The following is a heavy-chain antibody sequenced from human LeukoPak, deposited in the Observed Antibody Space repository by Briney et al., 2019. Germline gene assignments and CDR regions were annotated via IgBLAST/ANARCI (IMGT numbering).Heavy chain of an antibody. J-gene: IGHJ6*02. V-gene: IGHV4-59*01. Sequence: SETLSLSCTVSGGSISSYYWSWIRQPPGKGLEWIGYIYYSGSTNYNPSLKSRVTISVDTSKNQFSLKLSSVTAADTAVYYCARGGTYYDFWSGYPSYYYYGMDVWGQGTTXXVSS. D-gene: IGHD3-3*01. CDR2: IYYSGST. CDR3: ARGGTYYDFWSGYPSYYYYGMDV. CDR1: GGSISSYY.